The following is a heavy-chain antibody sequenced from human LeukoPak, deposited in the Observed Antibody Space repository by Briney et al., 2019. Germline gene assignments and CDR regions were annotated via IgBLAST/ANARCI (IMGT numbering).Heavy chain of an antibody. J-gene: IGHJ5*02. CDR1: GFTFSSYA. D-gene: IGHD6-13*01. V-gene: IGHV3-23*01. CDR2: ISGSGVST. CDR3: ARVVSPVAAAGNPLGNWFDP. Sequence: QPGGSLRLSCAASGFTFSSYAMSWVRQAPGKGLEWFSAISGSGVSTYYADSVKGRFTISRDNSKNTLYLQMNSLRAEDTAVYYCARVVSPVAAAGNPLGNWFDPWGQGTLVTVSS.